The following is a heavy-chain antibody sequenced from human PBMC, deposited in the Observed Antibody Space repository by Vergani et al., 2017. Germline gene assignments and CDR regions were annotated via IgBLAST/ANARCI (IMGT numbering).Heavy chain of an antibody. CDR3: ARGWSGYSTSWFFEY. CDR1: GYTFSSYD. D-gene: IGHD6-13*01. J-gene: IGHJ4*02. CDR2: MNPNSGNT. Sequence: QVQLVQSGAEVKKPGASVKVSCKASGYTFSSYDINWVRQATGQGLEWMGWMNPNSGNTGYAQKFQGRVTMTRDTSINTAYMELGRLRSDDTAVYYCARGWSGYSTSWFFEYWGQGTLVTVSS. V-gene: IGHV1-8*01.